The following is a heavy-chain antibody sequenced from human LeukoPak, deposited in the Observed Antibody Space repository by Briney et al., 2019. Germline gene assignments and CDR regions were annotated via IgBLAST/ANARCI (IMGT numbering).Heavy chain of an antibody. CDR1: GFTFSSYA. J-gene: IGHJ6*04. CDR3: ARVSHSLRFLEWPMDV. Sequence: PGGSLRLSCAASGFTFSSYAMHWVRQAPGKGLEYVSAISSNGGSTYYANSVKGRFTISRDNSKNTLYLQMGSLRAEDMAVYYCARVSHSLRFLEWPMDVWGKGTTVTVSS. CDR2: ISSNGGST. D-gene: IGHD3-3*01. V-gene: IGHV3-64*01.